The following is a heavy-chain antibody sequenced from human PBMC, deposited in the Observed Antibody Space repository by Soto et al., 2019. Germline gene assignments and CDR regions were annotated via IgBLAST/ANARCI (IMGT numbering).Heavy chain of an antibody. J-gene: IGHJ6*02. V-gene: IGHV5-10-1*01. Sequence: SGESLKISCKGSGYSFTSYWIGWVRQMPGKGLEWMGRIDPSDSYTNYSPSFQGHVTISADKSISTAYLQWSSLKASDTAMYYCARGGYYYDSSGFMDVWGQGTTVTVSS. D-gene: IGHD3-22*01. CDR2: IDPSDSYT. CDR3: ARGGYYYDSSGFMDV. CDR1: GYSFTSYW.